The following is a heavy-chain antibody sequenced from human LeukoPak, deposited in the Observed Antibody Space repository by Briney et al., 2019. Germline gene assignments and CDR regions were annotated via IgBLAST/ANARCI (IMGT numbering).Heavy chain of an antibody. CDR2: ISASAGT. D-gene: IGHD2-15*01. J-gene: IGHJ4*02. Sequence: PSETLSLTCTLSGDSISTYYWTWIRQPAGKRLEWIGRISASAGTNYNPSLKSRVTISVDTSKNQFSLKLSSVTAADTAVYYCARDQVGGGYWGQGTLVTVSS. V-gene: IGHV4-4*07. CDR1: GDSISTYY. CDR3: ARDQVGGGY.